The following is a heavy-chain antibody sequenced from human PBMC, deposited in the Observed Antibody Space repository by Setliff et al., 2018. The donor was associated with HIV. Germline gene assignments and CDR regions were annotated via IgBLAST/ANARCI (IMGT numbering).Heavy chain of an antibody. V-gene: IGHV1-3*01. CDR3: ARGPGAFGGTSVQNFDY. J-gene: IGHJ4*02. CDR1: GYTFTAYV. D-gene: IGHD3-16*01. Sequence: SVKVSCKASGYTFTAYVMHWVRQAAGQRLEWMGWINAGNGNTKYSHKVQGRVTFIRDTSSSTANMELSRLRSEDTAVYYFARGPGAFGGTSVQNFDYWGQGTLVTVSS. CDR2: INAGNGNT.